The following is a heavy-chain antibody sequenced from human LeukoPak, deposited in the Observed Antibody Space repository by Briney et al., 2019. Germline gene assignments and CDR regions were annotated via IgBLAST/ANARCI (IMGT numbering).Heavy chain of an antibody. D-gene: IGHD3-3*01. CDR2: ISGDGGNT. J-gene: IGHJ6*02. V-gene: IGHV3-43*02. CDR1: GFTFDEYA. Sequence: GGSLRLSCAASGFTFDEYAMHWVRQAPGKGLEWVSLISGDGGNTYYADSVKGRFTISRDNSKKSLYLQMNSLRTEDTALYYCVILEWLTPAPTVAKPYYYYYGLDVWCQGTTVTVSS. CDR3: VILEWLTPAPTVAKPYYYYYGLDV.